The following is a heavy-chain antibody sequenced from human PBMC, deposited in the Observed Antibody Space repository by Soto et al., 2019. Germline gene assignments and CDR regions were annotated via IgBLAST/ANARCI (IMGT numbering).Heavy chain of an antibody. Sequence: QVQLVESGGGVVQPGRSLRLSCAASGFTFSSYGMHWVRQAPGKGLEWVAVISYDGSNKNYADSVKGRFTISRDNSKNTLYLQMNSLRAEDTAVYYCAKDQGPWELLSLFDYWGQGTLVTVSS. V-gene: IGHV3-30*18. J-gene: IGHJ4*02. CDR3: AKDQGPWELLSLFDY. D-gene: IGHD1-26*01. CDR1: GFTFSSYG. CDR2: ISYDGSNK.